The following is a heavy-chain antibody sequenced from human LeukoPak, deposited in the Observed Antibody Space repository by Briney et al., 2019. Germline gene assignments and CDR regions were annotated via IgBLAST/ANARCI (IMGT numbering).Heavy chain of an antibody. V-gene: IGHV1-2*02. CDR2: INPDSAGT. CDR1: VYTFTGYY. CDR3: ARQRGGHEALDI. J-gene: IGHJ3*02. Sequence: ASVKVSCKASVYTFTGYYMHWVRQAPGQGLEWMGWINPDSAGTSYAQKFQGRVAMTGDTSISTAYMELSRLRSDDTAVYYCARQRGGHEALDIWGQGTMVTVSS. D-gene: IGHD6-25*01.